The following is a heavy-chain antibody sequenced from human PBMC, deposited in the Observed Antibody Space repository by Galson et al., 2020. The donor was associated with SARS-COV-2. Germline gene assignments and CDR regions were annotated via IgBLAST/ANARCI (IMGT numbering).Heavy chain of an antibody. J-gene: IGHJ4*02. Sequence: GGSLRLSCAASGFTLGNYAMTWVRQAPGKGLEWVSGISGSDGRTYYADSVKGRFTVSRDNSKNTLYLQMNSLRVDDTATYFCAKVEALLWFGETRHWGQGTLVTFSS. CDR3: AKVEALLWFGETRH. CDR1: GFTLGNYA. V-gene: IGHV3-23*01. D-gene: IGHD3-10*01. CDR2: ISGSDGRT.